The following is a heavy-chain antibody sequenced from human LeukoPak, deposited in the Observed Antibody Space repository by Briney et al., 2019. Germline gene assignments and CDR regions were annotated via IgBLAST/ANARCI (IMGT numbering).Heavy chain of an antibody. D-gene: IGHD2-8*01. CDR3: AREGLNYYYYYMDV. CDR2: INHSGST. V-gene: IGHV4-34*01. Sequence: PSETLSLTCAVYGGSFSGYYWSWIRQPPGKGLEWIGEINHSGSTNYNPSLKSRVTISVDTSKNQFSLKLSSVTAADTAVYYCAREGLNYYYYYMDVWGKGTTVTVSS. CDR1: GGSFSGYY. J-gene: IGHJ6*03.